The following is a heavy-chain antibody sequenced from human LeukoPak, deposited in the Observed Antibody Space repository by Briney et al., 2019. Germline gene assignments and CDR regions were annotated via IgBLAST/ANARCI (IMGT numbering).Heavy chain of an antibody. CDR2: ISATGRST. V-gene: IGHV3-23*01. CDR3: ARRDSSGWYSLDY. Sequence: GGSLRLSCAASGFTFGSYAMSWVRQAPGKGLEWVSSISATGRSTYYADSVTGRFTISRDRSNNRLSLQMSSLSAEDTAVYFCARRDSSGWYSLDYWGQGTLVTVSS. D-gene: IGHD6-19*01. J-gene: IGHJ4*02. CDR1: GFTFGSYA.